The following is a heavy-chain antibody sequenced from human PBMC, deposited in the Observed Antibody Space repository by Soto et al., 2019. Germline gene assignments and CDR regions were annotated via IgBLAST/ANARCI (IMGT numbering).Heavy chain of an antibody. V-gene: IGHV1-2*02. D-gene: IGHD2-8*01. CDR3: ARDWGRAVLMVYAYYFDY. Sequence: GASVKVSCKASGYTFTSYGISWVRQAPGQGLEWMGWINPNSGGTNYAQKFQGRVTMTRDTSISTAYMELSRLRSDDTAVYYCARDWGRAVLMVYAYYFDYWGQGTLVTVSS. CDR1: GYTFTSYG. CDR2: INPNSGGT. J-gene: IGHJ4*02.